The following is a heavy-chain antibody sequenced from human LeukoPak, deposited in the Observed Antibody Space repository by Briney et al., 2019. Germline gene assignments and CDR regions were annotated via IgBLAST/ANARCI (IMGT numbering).Heavy chain of an antibody. CDR2: ISCSSSYS. CDR3: ARDRFLGYCSGGSCNLSDYYYYGMDV. D-gene: IGHD2-15*01. J-gene: IGHJ6*01. Sequence: PGEALRLSCAASGFTFSSDIMNWVRQAPGKGLEWVSSISCSSSYSYYADTVKGRFTISRDNAKNSLYLQMNSTRAEDTGVYYCARDRFLGYCSGGSCNLSDYYYYGMDVWGKGSTVTVSS. V-gene: IGHV3-21*01. CDR1: GFTFSSDI.